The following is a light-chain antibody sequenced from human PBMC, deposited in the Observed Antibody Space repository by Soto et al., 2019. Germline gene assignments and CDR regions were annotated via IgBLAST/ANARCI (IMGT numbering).Light chain of an antibody. CDR3: QQYGSSPVT. CDR1: QSVSSSY. Sequence: EVVLTQSPGTLSLSPGESATLSCRASQSVSSSYLAWYQQKPGQAPRLLIYGASSRATGVPDRFGGSGSGTDFTLTISSLEPEDFAEYYCQQYGSSPVTFGPGTKVDIK. V-gene: IGKV3-20*01. CDR2: GAS. J-gene: IGKJ1*01.